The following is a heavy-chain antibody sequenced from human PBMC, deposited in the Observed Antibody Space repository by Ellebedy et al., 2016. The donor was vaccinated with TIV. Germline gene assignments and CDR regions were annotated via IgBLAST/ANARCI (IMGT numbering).Heavy chain of an antibody. CDR1: GFSFSNYG. V-gene: IGHV3-33*01. CDR3: ARGVRAGYGDSYYFDY. J-gene: IGHJ4*02. D-gene: IGHD4-17*01. CDR2: IWYDGTIK. Sequence: GESLKISCAASGFSFSNYGMHWVRQAPGKGLEWVTVIWYDGTIKFYADSVKGRFIISRDNSMHTLYLQMNSLRAEGTAVYYCARGVRAGYGDSYYFDYWGQGALVTVSS.